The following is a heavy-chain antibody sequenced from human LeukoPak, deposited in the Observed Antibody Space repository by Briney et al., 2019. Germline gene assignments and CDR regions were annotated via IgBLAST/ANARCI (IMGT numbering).Heavy chain of an antibody. V-gene: IGHV4-34*01. CDR2: INHSGST. CDR1: GGSFSGYY. D-gene: IGHD3-10*01. J-gene: IGHJ5*02. CDR3: ARQGLVVRGAIDP. Sequence: KPSETLSLTCAVYGGSFSGYYWSWIRQPPGKGLEWIGEINHSGSTNYNPSLKSRVTISVDTSKNQFSLKLSSVTAADTAVYYCARQGLVVRGAIDPWGQGTLVTVSS.